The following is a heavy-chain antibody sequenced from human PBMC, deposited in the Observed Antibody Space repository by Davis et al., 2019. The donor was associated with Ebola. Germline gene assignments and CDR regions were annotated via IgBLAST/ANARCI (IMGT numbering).Heavy chain of an antibody. D-gene: IGHD3-10*01. CDR3: ATGLLWFREGYYYYGMDV. Sequence: SVKVSCKASGGTFSSYAISWVRQAPGQGLEWMGGIIPIFGTSNYAQKFQGRVTITADESTSTAYMGLSSLRSEDTAVYYCATGLLWFREGYYYYGMDVWGQGTTVTVSS. J-gene: IGHJ6*02. V-gene: IGHV1-69*13. CDR1: GGTFSSYA. CDR2: IIPIFGTS.